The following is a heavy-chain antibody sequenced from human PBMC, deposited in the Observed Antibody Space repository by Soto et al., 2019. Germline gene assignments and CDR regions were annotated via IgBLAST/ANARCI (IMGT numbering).Heavy chain of an antibody. CDR3: ARLTDEYGDSLCGMDV. Sequence: ASVKVSCKASGYTFTSYYMHWVRQAPGQGLDWMGIINPSGGSTSYAQKFQGRVTMTRDTSTSTVYMELSSLRSEDTAVYYCARLTDEYGDSLCGMDVWGKGSTVTVSS. V-gene: IGHV1-46*01. J-gene: IGHJ6*04. CDR1: GYTFTSYY. D-gene: IGHD4-17*01. CDR2: INPSGGST.